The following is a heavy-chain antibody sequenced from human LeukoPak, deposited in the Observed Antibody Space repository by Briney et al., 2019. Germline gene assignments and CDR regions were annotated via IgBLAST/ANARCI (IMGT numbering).Heavy chain of an antibody. V-gene: IGHV3-23*01. CDR1: GFTFSSYA. Sequence: PGGSLRLSCAASGFTFSSYAMSWVRQAPGKGLEWVSVISGSGVSTYYADSVKGRFTISRDNSKNTLYLQMNSLRAEDTAVYYCASLIAAAGRLSYYYMDVWGKGTTVTVSS. J-gene: IGHJ6*03. CDR3: ASLIAAAGRLSYYYMDV. D-gene: IGHD6-13*01. CDR2: ISGSGVST.